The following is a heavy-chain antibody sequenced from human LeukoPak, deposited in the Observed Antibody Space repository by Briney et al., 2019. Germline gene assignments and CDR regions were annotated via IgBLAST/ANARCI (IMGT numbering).Heavy chain of an antibody. J-gene: IGHJ4*02. CDR3: ARIKWNDVSFDY. CDR2: ISSVAATI. D-gene: IGHD1-1*01. CDR1: GFALNNYE. Sequence: GGSLRLSCVASGFALNNYEMNWARQAPGRGLEWLSYISSVAATIYYADSVKGRFTISRDSAKNSLSLQMNSLRAEDTAVYYCARIKWNDVSFDYWGQGTLVTVSS. V-gene: IGHV3-48*03.